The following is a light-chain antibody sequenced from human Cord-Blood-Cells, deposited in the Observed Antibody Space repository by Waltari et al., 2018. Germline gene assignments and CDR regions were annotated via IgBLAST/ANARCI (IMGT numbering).Light chain of an antibody. CDR1: SSDVGGYNY. CDR3: SSYTSSSNVV. Sequence: QSALTQPASVSGSPGQSITISCTGTSSDVGGYNYVSWYQQHPGKAPKLIIYDVSNRPSGVSTRFSGSKSGNTASLTISGLQAEDEADYYCSSYTSSSNVVFGGGTKLTVL. V-gene: IGLV2-14*01. J-gene: IGLJ2*01. CDR2: DVS.